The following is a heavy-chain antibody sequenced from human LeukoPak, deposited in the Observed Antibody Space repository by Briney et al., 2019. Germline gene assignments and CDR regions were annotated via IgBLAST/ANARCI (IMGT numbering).Heavy chain of an antibody. V-gene: IGHV3-49*04. CDR1: GFAFSYYA. D-gene: IGHD3-22*01. J-gene: IGHJ4*02. CDR2: IISKGYGGTT. Sequence: GGSPRLSCTASGFAFSYYAMSWVRQAPGKGLEWVGFIISKGYGGTTEYAASVKGRFTISRDDSKTIAYLQMNSLKTEDTAVYYCTRGADYYDSSGYPRFDYWGQGTLVTVSS. CDR3: TRGADYYDSSGYPRFDY.